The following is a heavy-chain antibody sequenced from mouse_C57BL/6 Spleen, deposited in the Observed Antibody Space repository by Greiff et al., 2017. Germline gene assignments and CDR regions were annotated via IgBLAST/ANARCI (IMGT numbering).Heavy chain of an antibody. V-gene: IGHV5-4*01. CDR3: ARDGYAMDY. J-gene: IGHJ4*01. Sequence: EVKLMESGGGLVKPGGSLKLSCAASGSTFSSYAMSWVRQTPEKRLEWVATISDGGSYTYYPDNVKGRLTNSRDNAKNNLYLQMSHLKSEDTAMYYCARDGYAMDYWGQGTSLTVSS. CDR1: GSTFSSYA. CDR2: ISDGGSYT.